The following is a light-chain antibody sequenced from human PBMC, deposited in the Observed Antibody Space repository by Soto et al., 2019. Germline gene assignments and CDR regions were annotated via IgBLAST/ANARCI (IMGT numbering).Light chain of an antibody. Sequence: IQLTQSPSTLSASVGDRVTITCRASQGIGTALAWYHQRPGNSPDLLVYDASTLQSGVPSGFSGSGSETDFSLTISGLQQEDFGHYYCQQFNTKPLTFGGGTRVEIK. CDR2: DAS. CDR1: QGIGTA. CDR3: QQFNTKPLT. J-gene: IGKJ4*02. V-gene: IGKV1-13*02.